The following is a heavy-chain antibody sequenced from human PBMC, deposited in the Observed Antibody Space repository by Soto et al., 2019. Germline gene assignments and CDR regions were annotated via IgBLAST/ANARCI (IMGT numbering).Heavy chain of an antibody. V-gene: IGHV3-33*01. CDR1: GFTFSSYG. CDR3: AREANPQQLTPFDY. D-gene: IGHD6-13*01. J-gene: IGHJ4*02. CDR2: IWYDGSNK. Sequence: PGGSLRLSCAASGFTFSSYGMHWVRQAPGKGLEWVAVIWYDGSNKYYADSVKGRFTISRDNSKNTLYLQMNSLRAEDTAVYYCAREANPQQLTPFDYWGQGTLVTVSS.